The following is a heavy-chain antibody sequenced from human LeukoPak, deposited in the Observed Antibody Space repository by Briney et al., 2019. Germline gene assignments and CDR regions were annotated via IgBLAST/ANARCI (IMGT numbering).Heavy chain of an antibody. V-gene: IGHV3-23*01. D-gene: IGHD5-18*01. CDR2: FSGSGGST. J-gene: IGHJ6*04. CDR1: GFTFSSYA. Sequence: GGSLRLSCAASGFTFSSYAMSWVRQAPGKGLEWVSVFSGSGGSTYYADSVKGRFTISRDNSKNTLYLQMDSLRAEDTAVYYCAKDRDTAMVSYYYDGMDVWGKATTVTVSS. CDR3: AKDRDTAMVSYYYDGMDV.